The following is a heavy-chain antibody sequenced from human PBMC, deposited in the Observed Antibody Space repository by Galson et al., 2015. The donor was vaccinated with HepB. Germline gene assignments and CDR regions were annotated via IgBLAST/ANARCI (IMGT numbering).Heavy chain of an antibody. D-gene: IGHD6-13*01. V-gene: IGHV4-34*01. CDR1: GGSFSGYY. CDR2: INHSGST. Sequence: ETLSLTCAVYGGSFSGYYWSWIRQPPGKGLEWIGEINHSGSTNYNPSLKSRVTISVDTSKNQFSLKLSSVTAADTAVYYCARLAAAAGNSLSYYYYGMDVWGQGTTVTVSS. CDR3: ARLAAAAGNSLSYYYYGMDV. J-gene: IGHJ6*02.